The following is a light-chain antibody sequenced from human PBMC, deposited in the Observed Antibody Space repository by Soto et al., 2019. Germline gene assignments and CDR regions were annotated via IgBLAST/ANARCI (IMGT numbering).Light chain of an antibody. CDR1: QSVLYSFNNKNY. V-gene: IGKV4-1*01. CDR3: QQYDTLPRT. Sequence: DIVMTQSPDSLAVSLGERATINCKSSQSVLYSFNNKNYLAWYRQVHGQAPSLLIHGASNRATGIPDRFNGSGSGTDFTLTISRLEPEDSAVYYCQQYDTLPRTFGQGTKVDIK. CDR2: GAS. J-gene: IGKJ1*01.